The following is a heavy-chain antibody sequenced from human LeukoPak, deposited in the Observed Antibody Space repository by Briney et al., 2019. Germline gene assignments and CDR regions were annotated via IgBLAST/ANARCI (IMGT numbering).Heavy chain of an antibody. CDR3: ARLRLRYFDWLGDWFDP. D-gene: IGHD3-9*01. CDR2: INHSGST. CDR1: GGSFSGYY. V-gene: IGHV4-34*01. J-gene: IGHJ5*02. Sequence: PSETLSLTCAVYGGSFSGYYWSWIRQPPGKGLEWIGEINHSGSTNYNPSLKSRVTISVDTSKNQFSLKLSSVTAADTAVYYCARLRLRYFDWLGDWFDPWGQGTLVTVSS.